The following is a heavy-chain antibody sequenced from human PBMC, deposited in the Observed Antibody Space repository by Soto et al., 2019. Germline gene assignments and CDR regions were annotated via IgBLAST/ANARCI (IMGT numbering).Heavy chain of an antibody. V-gene: IGHV3-30*03. CDR1: GFTFSSYG. D-gene: IGHD1-1*01. J-gene: IGHJ3*02. Sequence: GGSLRLSCAASGFTFSSYGMHWVRQAPGKGLEWVAVISYDGSNKYYADSVKGRFTISRDNSKNTLYLQMNSLRAEDTAVYYCAASRTATTIRYAFDIWGQGTMVTVSS. CDR3: AASRTATTIRYAFDI. CDR2: ISYDGSNK.